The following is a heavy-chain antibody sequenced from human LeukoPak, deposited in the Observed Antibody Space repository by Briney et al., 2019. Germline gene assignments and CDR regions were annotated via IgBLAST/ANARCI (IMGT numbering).Heavy chain of an antibody. Sequence: GGSLRLSCAASGFTFSSYSMNWVRQAPGEGLEWVSSISSSSSYIYYADSVKGRFTISRDNAKNSLYLQMYSLRAEDTAVYYCARDQQQWLSLFDPWGQGTLVTVSS. V-gene: IGHV3-21*01. J-gene: IGHJ5*02. D-gene: IGHD6-19*01. CDR1: GFTFSSYS. CDR3: ARDQQQWLSLFDP. CDR2: ISSSSSYI.